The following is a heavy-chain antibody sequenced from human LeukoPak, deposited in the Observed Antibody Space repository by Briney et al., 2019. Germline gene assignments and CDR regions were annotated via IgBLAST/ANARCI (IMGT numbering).Heavy chain of an antibody. CDR2: IYWNDDK. V-gene: IGHV2-5*01. J-gene: IGHJ4*02. CDR3: AHGTMITFGGPRFDY. D-gene: IGHD3-16*01. CDR1: GFSLRTRGVG. Sequence: SGPTLVKPTQTLTLTCTFSGFSLRTRGVGVGWIRQPPGKALEWLSLIYWNDDKRYSPSLKSRLTITKDTSKNQVVLTMTNMDPVDTATYYCAHGTMITFGGPRFDYWGQGTLVTVSS.